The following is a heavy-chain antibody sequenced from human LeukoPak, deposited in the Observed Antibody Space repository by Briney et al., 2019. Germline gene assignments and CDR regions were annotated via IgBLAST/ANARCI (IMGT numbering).Heavy chain of an antibody. CDR2: IYYSGST. Sequence: PSETLSLTCAVYGGSFSGYHWSWIRQPPGKGLEWIGSIYYSGSTYYNPSLKSRVTISVDTSKNQFSLKLSSVTAADTAVYYCARNVWMRDYYYGMDVWGQGTTVTVSS. CDR1: GGSFSGYH. CDR3: ARNVWMRDYYYGMDV. D-gene: IGHD3-16*01. J-gene: IGHJ6*02. V-gene: IGHV4-34*01.